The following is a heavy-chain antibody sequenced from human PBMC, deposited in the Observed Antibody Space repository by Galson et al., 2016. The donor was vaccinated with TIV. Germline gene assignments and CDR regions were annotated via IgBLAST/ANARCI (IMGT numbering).Heavy chain of an antibody. D-gene: IGHD3-10*01. CDR2: ISNDGNTK. Sequence: SLRLSCATSGFVFSAYAMHWVRQAPGKGLEWVAVISNDGNTKSYVDSVKGRFTVSRDNSKNTLYLQMNSLRFEDTAVYFCAKPFGDLYSWFKPWGQGTLVTVSS. J-gene: IGHJ5*02. CDR3: AKPFGDLYSWFKP. V-gene: IGHV3-30*18. CDR1: GFVFSAYA.